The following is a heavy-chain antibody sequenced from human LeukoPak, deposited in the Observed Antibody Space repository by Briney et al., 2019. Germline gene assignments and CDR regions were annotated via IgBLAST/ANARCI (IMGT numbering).Heavy chain of an antibody. CDR2: IYYSGSP. D-gene: IGHD3-3*01. V-gene: IGHV4-59*08. Sequence: PSETLPLTCTVSGGSISMYYCSWIRQPPGKGLEWMGYIYYSGSPNYNPSLKSRVTISVDTSKNQFSLKLSSVTAADTAVYSCARRGPYGVASYFDYWGQGTLVTVSS. CDR1: GGSISMYY. J-gene: IGHJ4*02. CDR3: ARRGPYGVASYFDY.